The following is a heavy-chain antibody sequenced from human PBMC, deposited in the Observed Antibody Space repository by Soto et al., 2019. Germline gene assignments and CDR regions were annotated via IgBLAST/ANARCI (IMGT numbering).Heavy chain of an antibody. CDR3: ARDSERGGSYKNAGYYYYYGMDV. CDR1: GGTFSSYA. Sequence: QVQLVQSGAEVKKPGSSVKVSCKASGGTFSSYAISWVRQAPGQGLEWMGGIIPIFGTANYAQKFQGRVTITADESTSTAYMELSSLRSEDTAVYYCARDSERGGSYKNAGYYYYYGMDVWGQGTTVTVSS. V-gene: IGHV1-69*01. J-gene: IGHJ6*02. CDR2: IIPIFGTA. D-gene: IGHD1-26*01.